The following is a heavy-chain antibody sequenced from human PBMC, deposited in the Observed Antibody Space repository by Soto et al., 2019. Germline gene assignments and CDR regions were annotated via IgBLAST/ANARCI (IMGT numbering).Heavy chain of an antibody. D-gene: IGHD2-15*01. CDR2: ISGSGGST. V-gene: IGHV3-23*01. J-gene: IGHJ4*02. CDR1: GFTFSSYA. CDR3: AKSEIEVVVAATGFDY. Sequence: PGGSLRLSCAASGFTFSSYAMSWVRQAPGKGLEWVSAISGSGGSTYYADSVKGRFTISRDNSKNTLYLQMNSLRAEDTAVYYCAKSEIEVVVAATGFDYWGQGTLVTVSS.